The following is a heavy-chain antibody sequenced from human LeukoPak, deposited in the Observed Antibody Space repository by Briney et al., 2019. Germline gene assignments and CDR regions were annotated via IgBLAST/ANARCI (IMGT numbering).Heavy chain of an antibody. CDR2: INHSGST. CDR1: GGSFSGYY. CDR3: ARRRKITFGGAIVFDY. V-gene: IGHV4-34*01. J-gene: IGHJ4*02. D-gene: IGHD3-16*02. Sequence: SETLSLTCAVYGGSFSGYYWSWIRQPPGKGLEWIGEINHSGSTNYNPSLKSRVTISVDTSKNQFSLKLSSVTAADTAVYYCARRRKITFGGAIVFDYWGQGTLVTVSS.